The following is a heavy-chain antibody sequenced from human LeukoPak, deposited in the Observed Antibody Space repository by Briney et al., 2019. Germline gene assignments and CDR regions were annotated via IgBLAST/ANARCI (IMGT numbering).Heavy chain of an antibody. V-gene: IGHV4-59*12. CDR1: RGSISGYY. J-gene: IGHJ6*02. D-gene: IGHD2-21*02. CDR3: ARLCPLTAISTYYYHAMDV. Sequence: SETLSLTCTVSRGSISGYYWSWVRQPPGKGLEWIGFIHYTGTTNYNPSLKSRVSFSVDTAENQFSLKLSSVTAADTAVYYCARLCPLTAISTYYYHAMDVWGQGTTVTVSS. CDR2: IHYTGTT.